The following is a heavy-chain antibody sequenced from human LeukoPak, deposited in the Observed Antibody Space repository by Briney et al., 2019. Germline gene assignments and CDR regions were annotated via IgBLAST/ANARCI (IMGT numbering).Heavy chain of an antibody. D-gene: IGHD2-2*02. Sequence: ASVKVSCKASGDTFSGHGISWVRQAPGQGLEWMGGIIPIFGTANYAQKFQGRVTITADESTSTAYMELSSLRSEDTAVYYCARGLTYTSLGYWGQGTLVTVSS. CDR2: IIPIFGTA. CDR3: ARGLTYTSLGY. CDR1: GDTFSGHG. V-gene: IGHV1-69*13. J-gene: IGHJ4*02.